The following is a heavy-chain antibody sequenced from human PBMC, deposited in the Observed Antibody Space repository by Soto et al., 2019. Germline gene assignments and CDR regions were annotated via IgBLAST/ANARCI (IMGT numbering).Heavy chain of an antibody. J-gene: IGHJ6*02. CDR1: GFTVSSNY. V-gene: IGHV3-53*01. CDR3: VRHGVPYYYGMDV. Sequence: GSLRLSCAASGFTVSSNYMSWVRQAPGKGLEWVSVIYSGGSTYYADSVKGRFTISRDNSKNTLYLQMNSLRAEDTAVYYCVRHGVPYYYGMDVWGQGTTVTVSS. CDR2: IYSGGST. D-gene: IGHD4-17*01.